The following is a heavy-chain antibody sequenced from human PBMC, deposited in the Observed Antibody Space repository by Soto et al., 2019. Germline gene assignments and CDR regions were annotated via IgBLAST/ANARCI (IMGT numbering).Heavy chain of an antibody. D-gene: IGHD2-21*01. CDR3: ARQYVGVPTVPMISYAH. CDR1: GYSFTAYW. CDR2: IFPSDSRT. Sequence: GESLKISCQGSGYSFTAYWIAWVRQMPGKGLEWMGIIFPSDSRTRYSPSFQGQVTISADKSFSIAYLQWSSLKASDIAVYYCARQYVGVPTVPMISYAHSGQSTPVTVSS. J-gene: IGHJ4*02. V-gene: IGHV5-51*01.